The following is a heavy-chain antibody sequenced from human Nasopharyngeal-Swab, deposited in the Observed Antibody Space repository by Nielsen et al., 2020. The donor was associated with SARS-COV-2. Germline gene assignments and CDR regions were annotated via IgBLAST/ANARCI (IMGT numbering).Heavy chain of an antibody. CDR3: AKTMVRGDFYYFLDV. CDR1: GVSFDDYT. Sequence: SLKISCVASGVSFDDYTMHWVRQAPGKGLEWVSGISWKSGNMGYADSVKGRFTISRDNAKNSVYLQMNSLRPEYTALYYCAKTMVRGDFYYFLDVWGKGTTVTVSS. J-gene: IGHJ6*03. D-gene: IGHD3-10*01. CDR2: ISWKSGNM. V-gene: IGHV3-9*01.